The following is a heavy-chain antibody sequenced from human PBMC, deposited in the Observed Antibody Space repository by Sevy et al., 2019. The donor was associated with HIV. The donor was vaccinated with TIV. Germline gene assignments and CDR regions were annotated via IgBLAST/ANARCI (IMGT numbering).Heavy chain of an antibody. J-gene: IGHJ4*02. D-gene: IGHD1-7*01. Sequence: GGSLRLSCAASGFTFSNYGMHWVRQAPGKGLEWVAIIWYDGTNKYYADSVKGRFTISRDTSKNTLYLQMNTLRADDTAVHYCARDRTNEFDYWGQGTLVTVSS. V-gene: IGHV3-33*01. CDR1: GFTFSNYG. CDR2: IWYDGTNK. CDR3: ARDRTNEFDY.